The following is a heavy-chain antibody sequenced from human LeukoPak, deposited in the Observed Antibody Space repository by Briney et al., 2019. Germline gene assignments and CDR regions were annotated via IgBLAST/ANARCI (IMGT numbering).Heavy chain of an antibody. CDR1: GYSFTSYW. CDR2: IYLGDSET. D-gene: IGHD5-12*01. J-gene: IGHJ1*01. Sequence: GESLKIPCKGSGYSFTSYWIGWVRQMPGKGLEWMGIIYLGDSETRYSPSFQGQVTISADKSITTAYLQWSSLEASDTAMYYCARGGSGGYDYQYFQHWGQGTLVTVSS. CDR3: ARGGSGGYDYQYFQH. V-gene: IGHV5-51*01.